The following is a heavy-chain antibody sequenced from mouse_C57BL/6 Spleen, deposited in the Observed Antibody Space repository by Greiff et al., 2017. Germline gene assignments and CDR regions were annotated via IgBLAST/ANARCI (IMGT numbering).Heavy chain of an antibody. Sequence: QVHVKQSGAELVRPGASVTLSCKASGYTFTDYEMHWVKQTPVHGLEWIGAIDPETGGTAYNQKFKGKAILTADKSSSTAYMELRSLTSEDSAVYYCTRSMRLRQGVDYWGQGTTLTVSS. J-gene: IGHJ2*01. CDR3: TRSMRLRQGVDY. CDR1: GYTFTDYE. CDR2: IDPETGGT. D-gene: IGHD2-4*01. V-gene: IGHV1-15*01.